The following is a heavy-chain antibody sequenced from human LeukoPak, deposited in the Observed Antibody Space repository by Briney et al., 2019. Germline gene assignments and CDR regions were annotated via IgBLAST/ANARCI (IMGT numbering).Heavy chain of an antibody. CDR2: IKQDGSEK. Sequence: PGGSLRLSCAASGFTFSSYWMSCGRQAPGKGLEWVAHIKQDGSEKYYVDTVKGGFTISRDNAKNTLYLQMNSLRDEDTAVYYCARGGSYYYDILTGYFFRDWGQGTMVTVSS. J-gene: IGHJ3*01. D-gene: IGHD3-9*01. CDR3: ARGGSYYYDILTGYFFRD. CDR1: GFTFSSYW. V-gene: IGHV3-7*03.